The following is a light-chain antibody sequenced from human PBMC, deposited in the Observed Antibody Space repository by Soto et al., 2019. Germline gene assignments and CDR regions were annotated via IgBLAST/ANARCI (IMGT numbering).Light chain of an antibody. V-gene: IGKV1-27*01. CDR1: QGISNY. J-gene: IGKJ1*01. CDR2: AAS. Sequence: DIQMTQSPSSLSASVRDRVTITCRASQGISNYLAWYQQKPGKVPKLLIYAASTLQSGVPSRFSGSGSGTDFTLIISSLQPEDVATYFCQKYDIAPWTFGQGTKVEIK. CDR3: QKYDIAPWT.